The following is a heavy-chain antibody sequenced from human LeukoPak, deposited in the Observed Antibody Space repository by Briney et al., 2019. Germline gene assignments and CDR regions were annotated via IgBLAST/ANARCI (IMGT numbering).Heavy chain of an antibody. V-gene: IGHV1-2*02. CDR1: GYTFTGYY. CDR2: INPNSGGT. J-gene: IGHJ4*02. D-gene: IGHD3-3*01. Sequence: ASVKVSCKASGYTFTGYYMHWVRQAPGQGLEWMGWINPNSGGTNYAQKFQGRVTMTRDTSISTAYMELSRLRSDDTAVYYCARVWFGSGPAVNDYWGQGTLVTVSS. CDR3: ARVWFGSGPAVNDY.